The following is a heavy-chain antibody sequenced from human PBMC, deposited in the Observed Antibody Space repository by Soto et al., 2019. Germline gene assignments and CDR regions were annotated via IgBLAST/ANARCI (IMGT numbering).Heavy chain of an antibody. CDR3: ARCIAAAGTYHDYYGMDV. Sequence: ASVKVSCKASGYTFTSYYMHWVRQAPGQGLEWMGIINPSGGSTSYAQKFQGRVTMTRDTSTSTVYMELSSLRSEDTAVYYCARCIAAAGTYHDYYGMDVWGQGTTVTVSS. CDR2: INPSGGST. D-gene: IGHD6-13*01. V-gene: IGHV1-46*01. J-gene: IGHJ6*02. CDR1: GYTFTSYY.